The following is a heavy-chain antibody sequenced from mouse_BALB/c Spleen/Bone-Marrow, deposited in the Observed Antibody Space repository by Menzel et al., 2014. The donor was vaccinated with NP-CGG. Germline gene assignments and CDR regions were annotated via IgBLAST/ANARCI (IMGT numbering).Heavy chain of an antibody. CDR3: ARDKGRVSFDY. V-gene: IGHV7-3*02. CDR2: IRNKANGYTT. Sequence: EVMLVESGGGLVQPGGSLRLSCATSGFTFTDYHMNWVRQPPGKALEWLGFIRNKANGYTTEYSASVKGRFTISRDNSQNILYLQMNTLRAEDSATYYCARDKGRVSFDYWGQGTTLTVSS. CDR1: GFTFTDYH. J-gene: IGHJ2*01.